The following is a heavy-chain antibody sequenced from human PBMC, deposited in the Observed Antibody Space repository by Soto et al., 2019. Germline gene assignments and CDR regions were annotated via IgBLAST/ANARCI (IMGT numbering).Heavy chain of an antibody. CDR3: ERTFVYGHRHV. Sequence: SETLSLTCTVSGDSVRNQYWSWIRRPPGRGLEWIGYIYRSGSTKYNPSLNSRLTISVDTSKNQFSLKLSSVTAADTAVYYMERTFVYGHRHVWGKGTTVTSPQ. CDR2: IYRSGST. V-gene: IGHV4-4*09. J-gene: IGHJ6*04. CDR1: GDSVRNQY. D-gene: IGHD3-16*01.